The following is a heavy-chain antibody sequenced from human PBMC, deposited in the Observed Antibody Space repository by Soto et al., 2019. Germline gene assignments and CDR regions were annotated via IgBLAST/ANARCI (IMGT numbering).Heavy chain of an antibody. CDR3: ARDHNRVGGYNWFDA. D-gene: IGHD3-16*01. J-gene: IGHJ5*02. CDR1: GFTFTEHG. V-gene: IGHV3-33*01. Sequence: QVQLVESGGGVVQPGKSLRLSCVASGFTFTEHGMHWVRQAPGKGLEWVAVIFDDGINKYYADSVKGRFTISRDTSKSTLYLQTNSLRAEDTAVYYCARDHNRVGGYNWFDAWGQGTLVTVSS. CDR2: IFDDGINK.